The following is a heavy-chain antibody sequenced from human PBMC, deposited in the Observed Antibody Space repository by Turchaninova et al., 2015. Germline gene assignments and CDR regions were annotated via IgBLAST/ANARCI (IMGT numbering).Heavy chain of an antibody. D-gene: IGHD2-15*01. CDR2: ISYDGSNK. CDR3: AKDGYCSGGSCHDAFDI. V-gene: IGHV3-30*18. CDR1: GFTLSSSG. Sequence: QVQLVESGGGGVAPGRSLRRSCAASGFTLSSSGIHWVRQAPGKGLGWVAVISYDGSNKYYADSVKGRFTISRDNSKNTLYLQMNSLRAEDTAVYYCAKDGYCSGGSCHDAFDIWGQGTMVTVSS. J-gene: IGHJ3*02.